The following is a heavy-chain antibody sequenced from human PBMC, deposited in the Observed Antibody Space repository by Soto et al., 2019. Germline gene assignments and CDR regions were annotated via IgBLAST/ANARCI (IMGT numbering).Heavy chain of an antibody. Sequence: SETLSLTCTVSGGSISSGDYYWSWIRQPPXKGLEWIGYIYYSGSTYYNPSLKSRVTISVDTSKNQFSLKLSSVTAADTAVYYCASEYSSSSFYYYGMDVWGQGTTVTVSS. J-gene: IGHJ6*02. D-gene: IGHD6-6*01. CDR3: ASEYSSSSFYYYGMDV. V-gene: IGHV4-30-4*01. CDR2: IYYSGST. CDR1: GGSISSGDYY.